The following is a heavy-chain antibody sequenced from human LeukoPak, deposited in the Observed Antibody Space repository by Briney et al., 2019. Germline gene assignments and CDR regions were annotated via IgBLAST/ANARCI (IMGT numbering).Heavy chain of an antibody. Sequence: GESLKISCAASGFTFSSYAMSWVRQAPGKGLEWVSAISGSGGSTYYADSVKGRFTISRDNSKNTLYLQMNSLRAEDTAVYYCAKERVREYDYWGQGTLVTVSS. D-gene: IGHD2/OR15-2a*01. J-gene: IGHJ4*02. CDR1: GFTFSSYA. CDR2: ISGSGGST. CDR3: AKERVREYDY. V-gene: IGHV3-23*01.